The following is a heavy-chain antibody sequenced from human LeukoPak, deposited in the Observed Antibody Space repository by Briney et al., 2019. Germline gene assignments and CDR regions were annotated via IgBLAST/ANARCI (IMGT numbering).Heavy chain of an antibody. Sequence: GGSLRLSCAASGFTFSSYGMHWVRQAPGKGLEWVAVISYDGSNKYYADSVKGRFTISRDDSKNTLYLQMSSLRAEDTAVYYCANESPGYSSSWYVYWGQGTLVTVSS. CDR1: GFTFSSYG. D-gene: IGHD6-13*01. CDR2: ISYDGSNK. CDR3: ANESPGYSSSWYVY. J-gene: IGHJ4*02. V-gene: IGHV3-30*18.